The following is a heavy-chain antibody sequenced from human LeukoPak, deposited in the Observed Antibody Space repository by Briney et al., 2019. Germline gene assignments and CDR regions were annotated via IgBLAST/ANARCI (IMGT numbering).Heavy chain of an antibody. Sequence: QPGGSQRLSCAASGFTFSSYAMSWVRQAPGKGLEWVSVISGSGGSTYYADSVKGRFTISRENSKNTLYLKMNSLRAEDTAVYYCAKVSGSDYSSGWLSFQHWGQGTLVTVSS. V-gene: IGHV3-23*01. CDR2: ISGSGGST. D-gene: IGHD6-19*01. J-gene: IGHJ1*01. CDR3: AKVSGSDYSSGWLSFQH. CDR1: GFTFSSYA.